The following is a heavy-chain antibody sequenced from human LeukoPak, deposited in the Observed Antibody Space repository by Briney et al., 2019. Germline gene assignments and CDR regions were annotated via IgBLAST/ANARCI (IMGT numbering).Heavy chain of an antibody. D-gene: IGHD3-9*01. CDR1: GGSFSGYY. Sequence: PSETLSLTCAVYGGSFSGYYWSWIRQPPGKGLEWIGEINHSGSTNYNPSLKGRVTISVDTSKNQFSLKLSSVTAADTAVYYCARAKILTYYYYYMDVWGKGTTVTVS. CDR3: ARAKILTYYYYYMDV. CDR2: INHSGST. J-gene: IGHJ6*03. V-gene: IGHV4-34*01.